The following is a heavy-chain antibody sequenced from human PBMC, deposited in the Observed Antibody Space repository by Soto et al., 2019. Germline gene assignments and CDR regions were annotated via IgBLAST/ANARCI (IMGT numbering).Heavy chain of an antibody. CDR3: AREGHHSGWFHY. Sequence: QVQLQESGPRLVKPSETLSLICTVSGDSINSYFWSWIRQPPGKGPEWIGYMSNSGSTDDNPSLKGRVTTALDTTKTHVALKVSTVTAADTAVYYCAREGHHSGWFHYWGQGSLVIVSS. V-gene: IGHV4-59*01. CDR2: MSNSGST. J-gene: IGHJ4*02. CDR1: GDSINSYF. D-gene: IGHD6-19*01.